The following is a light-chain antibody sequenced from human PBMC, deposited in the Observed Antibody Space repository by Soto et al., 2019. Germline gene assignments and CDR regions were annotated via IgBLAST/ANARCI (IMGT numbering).Light chain of an antibody. Sequence: QSVLTQPASVSGSPGQSITISCTGTSSDVGGYTYVSWFQQHPGKAPELMIYEVSNRPSGVSNRFSGSKSGNTASLTISGLQAEDEADYYCNSYTSTSALFVFGTGTKVTVL. CDR2: EVS. CDR1: SSDVGGYTY. J-gene: IGLJ1*01. CDR3: NSYTSTSALFV. V-gene: IGLV2-14*01.